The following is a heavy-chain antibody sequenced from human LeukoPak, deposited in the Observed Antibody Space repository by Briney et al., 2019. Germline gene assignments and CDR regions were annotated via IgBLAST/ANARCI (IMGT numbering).Heavy chain of an antibody. CDR3: ARDPPYDSTQDAFDI. J-gene: IGHJ3*02. D-gene: IGHD3-22*01. CDR1: GYTFTSYY. Sequence: RASVKVSCKASGYTFTSYYMHWVRQAPGQGLERMGIINPSGGSTSYAQKFQGRVTMTRDTSTSTVYMELSSLRSEDTAVYYCARDPPYDSTQDAFDIWGQGTMVTVSS. CDR2: INPSGGST. V-gene: IGHV1-46*01.